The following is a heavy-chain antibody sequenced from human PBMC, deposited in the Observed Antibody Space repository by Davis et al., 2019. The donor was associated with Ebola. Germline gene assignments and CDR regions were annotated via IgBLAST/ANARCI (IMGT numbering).Heavy chain of an antibody. D-gene: IGHD3-22*01. J-gene: IGHJ4*02. CDR1: GFTFSSYW. Sequence: GGSLRLSCAASGFTFSSYWMSWVRQAPGKGLEWVANIKQDGSEKYYVDSVKGRFTISRDNAKNSLYLQMNSLRAEDTAVYYCARATYYYDSSGSVGYWGQGTLVTVSS. CDR3: ARATYYYDSSGSVGY. CDR2: IKQDGSEK. V-gene: IGHV3-7*01.